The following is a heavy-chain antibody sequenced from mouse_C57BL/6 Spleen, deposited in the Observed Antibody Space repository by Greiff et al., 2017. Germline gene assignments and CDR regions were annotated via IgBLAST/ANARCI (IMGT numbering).Heavy chain of an antibody. Sequence: VQLKESGPELVKPGASVKIPCKASGYTFTDYNMDWVQQSHGKSLEWIGDINPNNGGTIYNQKFKGKATLTVDKSSSTAYMELRRLTSEDTAVYYCARGFYGNYVGWFAYWGQGTLVTVSA. CDR1: GYTFTDYN. D-gene: IGHD2-1*01. CDR3: ARGFYGNYVGWFAY. V-gene: IGHV1-18*01. CDR2: INPNNGGT. J-gene: IGHJ3*01.